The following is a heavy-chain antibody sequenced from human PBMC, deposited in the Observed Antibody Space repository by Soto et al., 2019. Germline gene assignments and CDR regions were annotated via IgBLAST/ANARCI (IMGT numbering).Heavy chain of an antibody. D-gene: IGHD3-16*01. CDR3: ARGGLD. V-gene: IGHV3-53*02. CDR1: GFSVTASN. CDR2: IFGADET. Sequence: EVQLVETGGDLIQPGGSLRLSCAASGFSVTASNMNWVRQAPGKGLEWVSVIFGADETYYADSVRGRFTISRDHSKNKVYLQMDSLRTEDTALYYCARGGLDWGQGTLVTVSS. J-gene: IGHJ4*02.